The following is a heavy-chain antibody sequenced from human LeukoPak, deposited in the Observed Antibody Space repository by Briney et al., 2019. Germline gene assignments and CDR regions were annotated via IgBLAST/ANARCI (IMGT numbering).Heavy chain of an antibody. J-gene: IGHJ5*02. CDR1: GHTFTAFY. Sequence: GASVTVSCKASGHTFTAFYMHWVRQAPGQGLEWMGWINPNSGATNYAQKFQGRVTMTRDTSISTAYMELSRLRSDDTAVYYCARAHLIAAAGYNWFDPWGQGTLVTVSS. CDR2: INPNSGAT. CDR3: ARAHLIAAAGYNWFDP. D-gene: IGHD6-13*01. V-gene: IGHV1-2*02.